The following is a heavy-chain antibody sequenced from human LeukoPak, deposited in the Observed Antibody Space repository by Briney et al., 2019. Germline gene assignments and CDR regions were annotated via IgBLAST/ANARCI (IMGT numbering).Heavy chain of an antibody. Sequence: SQTLSLTCAISGDSVSNNSAIWIWIRQSPSRGLQWLGRTYYRSKWYNDYAVSVKSRITLNVDTSKNQFSLQLNSMTPEDTAVYYCARSSNLHYFDYWGQGTQATVSS. V-gene: IGHV6-1*01. CDR1: GDSVSNNSAI. CDR2: TYYRSKWYN. CDR3: ARSSNLHYFDY. J-gene: IGHJ4*02.